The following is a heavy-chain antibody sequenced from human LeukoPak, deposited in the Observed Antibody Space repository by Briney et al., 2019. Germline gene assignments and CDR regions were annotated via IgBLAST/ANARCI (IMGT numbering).Heavy chain of an antibody. CDR1: GGSISSGGYS. D-gene: IGHD5-18*01. CDR3: ARGLQRGYSYLGAFDI. V-gene: IGHV4-30-2*01. J-gene: IGHJ3*02. Sequence: SQTLSLTCAVSGGSISSGGYSWSWIRQPPGKGLEWIGYIYHSGSTYYNPSLKSRVTISVDRSKNQFSLKLSSVTAADTAVYYCARGLQRGYSYLGAFDIWGQGTMVTVSS. CDR2: IYHSGST.